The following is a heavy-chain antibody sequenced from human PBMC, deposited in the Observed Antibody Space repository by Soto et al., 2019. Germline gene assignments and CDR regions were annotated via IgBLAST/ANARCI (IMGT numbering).Heavy chain of an antibody. CDR2: IYYSGST. D-gene: IGHD4-17*01. J-gene: IGHJ3*02. V-gene: IGHV4-39*02. CDR1: GGSISSSSYY. CDR3: ARDSNDYGDYSYYAFDI. Sequence: SETLSLTCTVSGGSISSSSYYWGWIRQPPGKGLEWIGSIYYSGSTYYNPSLKSRVTISVDTSKNQFSLKLSSVTAADTAVYYCARDSNDYGDYSYYAFDIWGQGTMVTVSS.